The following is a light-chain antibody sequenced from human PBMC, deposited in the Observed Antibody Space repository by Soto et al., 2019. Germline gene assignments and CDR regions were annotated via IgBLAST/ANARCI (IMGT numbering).Light chain of an antibody. CDR2: EVR. CDR1: NRDVGSYNL. J-gene: IGLJ7*01. V-gene: IGLV2-14*01. CDR3: SSYTTTSTLV. Sequence: QSALTQPASVSGSPGQSITIACTGTNRDVGSYNLVSWYQQRPGEAPKLIISEVRNRPSGISYRFTGSKSGNTASLTISGLQAEDEADCYCSSYTTTSTLVFGGGTQLTVL.